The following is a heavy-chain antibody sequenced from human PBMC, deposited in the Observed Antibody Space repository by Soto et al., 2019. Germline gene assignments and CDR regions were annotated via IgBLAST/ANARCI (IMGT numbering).Heavy chain of an antibody. CDR1: GYSFAGYW. CDR3: ARQIYDSDTGPNFQYYFDS. D-gene: IGHD3-22*01. J-gene: IGHJ4*02. Sequence: PGESLKISCKGSGYSFAGYWITWVRQKPGKGLEWMGRIDPSDSQTYYSPSFRGHVTISVTKSITTVFLQWSSLRASDTAMYYCARQIYDSDTGPNFQYYFDSWGQGTPVTLL. CDR2: IDPSDSQT. V-gene: IGHV5-10-1*01.